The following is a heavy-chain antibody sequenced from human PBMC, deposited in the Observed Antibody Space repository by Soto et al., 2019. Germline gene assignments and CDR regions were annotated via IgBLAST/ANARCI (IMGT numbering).Heavy chain of an antibody. J-gene: IGHJ4*02. CDR1: GGSISSSRCQ. CDR2: IYDSGST. V-gene: IGHV4-39*01. CDR3: VGGYPWVGFDY. Sequence: SETLSLTCTVSGGSISSSRCQWGWIRQPPGKGLEWIGNIYDSGSTSYNPSLKSRVTISVDTSKNQVSLKVSSVTAADTAMYNCVGGYPWVGFDYWGQGTLVTVSS. D-gene: IGHD2-15*01.